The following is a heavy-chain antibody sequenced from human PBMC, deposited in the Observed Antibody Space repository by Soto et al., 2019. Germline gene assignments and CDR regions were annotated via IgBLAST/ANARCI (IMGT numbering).Heavy chain of an antibody. CDR1: GFTFSSYS. V-gene: IGHV3-48*01. CDR3: AREGAGTGYYGMDV. D-gene: IGHD6-13*01. Sequence: GGSLRLSCAASGFTFSSYSMNWVRQAPGKGLEWVSYISSSSSTIYYADSVKGRFTISRDNAKNSLYLQMNSLRAEDTAVYYCAREGAGTGYYGMDVWGQGTTVTVSS. J-gene: IGHJ6*02. CDR2: ISSSSSTI.